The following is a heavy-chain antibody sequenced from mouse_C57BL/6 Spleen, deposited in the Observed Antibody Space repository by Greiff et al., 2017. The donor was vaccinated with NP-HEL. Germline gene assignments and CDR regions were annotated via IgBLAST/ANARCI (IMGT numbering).Heavy chain of an antibody. CDR2: IYYSGTI. Sequence: DVKLQESGPGLVKPSQTVFLTCTVTGISITTGNYRWSWIRQFPGNKLEWIGYIYYSGTITYNPSLTSRTTITRDTPKNQFFLEMNSLTAEDTATYYCARDGNYDGYFDVWGTGTTVTVSS. CDR3: ARDGNYDGYFDV. D-gene: IGHD2-4*01. V-gene: IGHV3-5*01. J-gene: IGHJ1*03. CDR1: GISITTGNYR.